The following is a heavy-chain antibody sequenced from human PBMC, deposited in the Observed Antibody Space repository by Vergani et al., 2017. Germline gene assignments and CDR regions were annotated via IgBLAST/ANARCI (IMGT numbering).Heavy chain of an antibody. V-gene: IGHV3-21*06. D-gene: IGHD1-26*01. CDR3: ARDNSGTYYSHPFDS. J-gene: IGHJ4*02. Sequence: VQLVESGGGLVKPGGSLRLSCAASGFTFSDFSMSWVRQAPGKGLEWVAFIGSSGPYINYADSVKGRFIISRDNTNNSLFLQMSRLRADDTAIYYCARDNSGTYYSHPFDSWGQGILVTVSS. CDR1: GFTFSDFS. CDR2: IGSSGPYI.